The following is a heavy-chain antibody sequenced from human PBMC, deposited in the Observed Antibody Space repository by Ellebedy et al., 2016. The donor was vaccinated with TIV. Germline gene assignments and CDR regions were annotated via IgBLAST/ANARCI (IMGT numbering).Heavy chain of an antibody. CDR3: AKGRGVGFDSWFDP. D-gene: IGHD3-10*01. J-gene: IGHJ5*02. CDR2: ISGSGSST. CDR1: GFTFSRYA. Sequence: PGGSLRLSCAASGFTFSRYAMSWVRQAPGKGQEWVSSISGSGSSTYYADSVKGRFTISRDNSKNTLYLQMSSLRAEDTAVYYCAKGRGVGFDSWFDPWGQGALVTVSS. V-gene: IGHV3-23*01.